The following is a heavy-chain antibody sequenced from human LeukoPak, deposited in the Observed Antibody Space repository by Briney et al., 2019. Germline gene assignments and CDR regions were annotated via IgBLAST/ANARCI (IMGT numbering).Heavy chain of an antibody. D-gene: IGHD3-10*01. CDR2: ISGSGGST. V-gene: IGHV3-23*01. J-gene: IGHJ4*02. Sequence: GGSLRLSCAASGFTFSSYAMSWVRQAPGKGLEWVSAISGSGGSTYYADSVKGRFTISRDNSKNTLYLQMNSLRAEDTAVYYCAKSSILLWFGELSDFDYWGQGTLVTVSS. CDR1: GFTFSSYA. CDR3: AKSSILLWFGELSDFDY.